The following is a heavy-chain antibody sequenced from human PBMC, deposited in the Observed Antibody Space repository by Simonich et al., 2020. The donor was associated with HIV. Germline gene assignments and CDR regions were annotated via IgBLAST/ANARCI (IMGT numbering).Heavy chain of an antibody. J-gene: IGHJ1*01. Sequence: KLVVSGGGLVTPGGSLRRFGADSGFNLSGSAMHWVSKASGKGLEWVGRIKRKNEGGTTDYAAPVKGRFIISRDESKNTLYLQMNSLKIEDTAVYYCSTGQSWFSSWYNVYWGQGTLVTVSS. V-gene: IGHV3-15*01. CDR1: GFNLSGSA. CDR3: STGQSWFSSWYNVY. CDR2: IKRKNEGGTT. D-gene: IGHD6-13*01.